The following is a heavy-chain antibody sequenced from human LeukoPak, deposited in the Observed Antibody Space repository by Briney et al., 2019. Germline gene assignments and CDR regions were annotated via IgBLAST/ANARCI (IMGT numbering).Heavy chain of an antibody. V-gene: IGHV3-21*01. Sequence: GGSLSLSCAASGFTFSSYSVNWVRQAPGKGLEWVSSISSSSSYIYYADSVKGRFTISRDNAKNSLYLQMNSLRAEDTAVYYCASRVPFDYWGQGTLVTVSS. J-gene: IGHJ4*02. CDR2: ISSSSSYI. CDR3: ASRVPFDY. D-gene: IGHD3-10*01. CDR1: GFTFSSYS.